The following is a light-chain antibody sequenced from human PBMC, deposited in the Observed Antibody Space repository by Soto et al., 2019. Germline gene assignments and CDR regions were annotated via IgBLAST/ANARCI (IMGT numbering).Light chain of an antibody. CDR1: SNDVGGYNY. J-gene: IGLJ2*01. Sequence: QSMLTQPASVSGSPGQSITISCTGTSNDVGGYNYVSWYQQHPGKAPKLMIYDVSNRPSGVSNRFSGSKSGNTASLTISGLQAEDEADYYCSSYTSSSDVVFGGGTKVTVL. V-gene: IGLV2-14*01. CDR2: DVS. CDR3: SSYTSSSDVV.